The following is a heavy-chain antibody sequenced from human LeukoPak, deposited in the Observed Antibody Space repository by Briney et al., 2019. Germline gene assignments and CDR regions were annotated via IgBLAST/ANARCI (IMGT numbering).Heavy chain of an antibody. CDR3: AREVKDYGDYHFDY. CDR1: GFTFSDYY. D-gene: IGHD4-17*01. V-gene: IGHV3-11*04. J-gene: IGHJ4*02. CDR2: ISSSGSTI. Sequence: LGGSLRLSCAASGFTFSDYYMSWIRQAPGKGLEWVSYISSSGSTIYYADSVKGRFTISRGNSKNTLYLQMNSLRAEDTAVYYCAREVKDYGDYHFDYWGQGTLVTVSS.